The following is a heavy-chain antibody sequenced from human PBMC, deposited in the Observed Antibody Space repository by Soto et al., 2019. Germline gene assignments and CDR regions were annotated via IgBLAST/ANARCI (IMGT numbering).Heavy chain of an antibody. V-gene: IGHV4-59*12. CDR1: GVSITSYF. D-gene: IGHD4-4*01. Sequence: SETLSLTCTVSGVSITSYFWSWIRQTPGKGLDWIGSISFSGATYSNPSLKGRAALSVDTSENHLSLTLSSVTTADTAVYFCARSTTVTTRLDYWGQGTLVTVSS. CDR3: ARSTTVTTRLDY. CDR2: ISFSGAT. J-gene: IGHJ4*02.